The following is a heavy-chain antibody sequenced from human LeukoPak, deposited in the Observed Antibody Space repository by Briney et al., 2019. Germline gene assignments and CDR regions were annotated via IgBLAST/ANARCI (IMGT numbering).Heavy chain of an antibody. V-gene: IGHV1-2*02. D-gene: IGHD2-2*01. CDR2: INPNSGGT. J-gene: IGHJ4*02. CDR1: GYTFTYYY. CDR3: ARDGACSSASCQNFDY. Sequence: ASVKVSCKASGYTFTYYYMHWVRQAPGRGLEWMGWINPNSGGTIYAQKFQGRVTMTRDTSISTAYLELSRLTSDDTAVYHCARDGACSSASCQNFDYWGQGTLVTVSS.